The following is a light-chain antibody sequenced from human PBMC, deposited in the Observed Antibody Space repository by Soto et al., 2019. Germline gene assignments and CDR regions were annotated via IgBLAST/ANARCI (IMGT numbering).Light chain of an antibody. J-gene: IGLJ1*01. CDR2: EVS. CDR3: SSYAGSYV. CDR1: ISDVGGYNY. Sequence: QSALTQPPSASGSPGQSVTISCTGTISDVGGYNYVSWYQQHPGKAPKLMIYEVSKRPSGVPDRFSGSKSGNTASLTVSGLQAEDEADYYCSSYAGSYVFGTGTKGTVL. V-gene: IGLV2-8*01.